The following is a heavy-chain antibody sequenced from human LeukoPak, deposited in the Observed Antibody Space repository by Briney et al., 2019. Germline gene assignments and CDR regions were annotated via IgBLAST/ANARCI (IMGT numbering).Heavy chain of an antibody. CDR1: GYIFTGCL. D-gene: IGHD2-2*01. J-gene: IGHJ4*02. Sequence: VASVKVSCKTSGYIFTGCLIHWVRHAPGQGLEWMGCINTNSGVTHFAQKFQGRVTMTRDTSISTAYMELNSLTSDDTAIYYCSSETRGFEYWGQGTLVTVST. CDR2: INTNSGVT. V-gene: IGHV1-2*02. CDR3: SSETRGFEY.